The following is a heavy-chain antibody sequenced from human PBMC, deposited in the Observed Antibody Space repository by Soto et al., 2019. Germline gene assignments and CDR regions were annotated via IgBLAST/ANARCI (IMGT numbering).Heavy chain of an antibody. V-gene: IGHV4-59*11. CDR3: ASSPSLNWFDT. Sequence: KASETLSLTCTVSGGSIRSHYWSWIRQPPGKGLEWIAFAFHSGSVFYTPSLKSRLTTSVDTSKNQISLKLSSVTAADTAVYYCASSPSLNWFDTWGHGTPVTVSS. J-gene: IGHJ5*01. CDR1: GGSIRSHY. CDR2: AFHSGSV.